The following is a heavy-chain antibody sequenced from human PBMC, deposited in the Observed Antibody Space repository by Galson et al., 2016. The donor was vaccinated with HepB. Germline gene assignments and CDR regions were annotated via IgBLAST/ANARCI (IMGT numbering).Heavy chain of an antibody. D-gene: IGHD2-2*01. CDR3: ARLAHCSGTTCYDGNFDY. CDR2: IYYNGNT. CDR1: GGSISSNTYY. J-gene: IGHJ4*02. Sequence: ETLSLTCTVSGGSISSNTYYWGWIRQPPGKGLEWIGNIYYNGNTYYNPSLKSRVTISLDTSKNQFSLKLTSVTAADTAVYYCARLAHCSGTTCYDGNFDYWGQGILVTVSS. V-gene: IGHV4-39*01.